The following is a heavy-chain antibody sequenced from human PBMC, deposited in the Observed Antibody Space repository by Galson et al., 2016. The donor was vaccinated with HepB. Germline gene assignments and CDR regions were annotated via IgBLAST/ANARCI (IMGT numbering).Heavy chain of an antibody. J-gene: IGHJ4*02. D-gene: IGHD1/OR15-1a*01. Sequence: LRLSCAASGFTVSNNYMSWVRQAPGKGLEGVSVIYSGGRTYYTDSVKGRFTISRDSSKNTPYLQKNSLRAEDTAVYYCARHPQNNLWGQGTLVTVSS. CDR2: IYSGGRT. CDR3: ARHPQNNL. CDR1: GFTVSNNY. V-gene: IGHV3-53*01.